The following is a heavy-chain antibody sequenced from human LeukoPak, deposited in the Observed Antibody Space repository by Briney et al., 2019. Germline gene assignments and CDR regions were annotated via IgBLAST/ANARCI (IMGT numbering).Heavy chain of an antibody. J-gene: IGHJ6*03. CDR1: GFTFSSYS. Sequence: GGSLRLSCAASGFTFSSYSMNWVRQAPGKGLEWVSSISSSSSYIYYADSVKGRFTISRDNAKNSLYLQMNSLRAEDTAVYYCARGQGDFWSGSYYYYYMDVWGKGTTVTVSS. D-gene: IGHD3-3*01. CDR2: ISSSSSYI. CDR3: ARGQGDFWSGSYYYYYMDV. V-gene: IGHV3-21*01.